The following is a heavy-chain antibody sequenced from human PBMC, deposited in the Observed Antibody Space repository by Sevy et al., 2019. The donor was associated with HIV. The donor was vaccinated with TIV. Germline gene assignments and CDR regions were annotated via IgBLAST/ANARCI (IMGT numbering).Heavy chain of an antibody. CDR3: AKESGSYYDFWSGHDTFDM. J-gene: IGHJ3*02. CDR2: ISYARSSK. Sequence: GGSLRLSCAASGFNFSSYGMHWVRQAPGKGLEWVAIISYARSSKYYADSVKGRFTISRDNSKNTLYLQINSLRTEDTAVYYCAKESGSYYDFWSGHDTFDMWGQGTVVTVSS. D-gene: IGHD3-3*01. CDR1: GFNFSSYG. V-gene: IGHV3-30*18.